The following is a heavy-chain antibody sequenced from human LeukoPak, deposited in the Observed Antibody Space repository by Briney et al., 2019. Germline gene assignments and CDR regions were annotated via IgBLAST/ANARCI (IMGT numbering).Heavy chain of an antibody. CDR3: ARGRLLWFGEFGYFQH. V-gene: IGHV4-34*01. J-gene: IGHJ1*01. CDR1: GGSFSGYY. D-gene: IGHD3-10*01. CDR2: INHSGST. Sequence: KPSETLSLTCAVYGGSFSGYYWSWIRQPPGKGLEWIGEINHSGSTNYNPSLKSRVTISVDTSKNQFSLKLSSVTAADTAVYYCARGRLLWFGEFGYFQHRGQGTLVTVSS.